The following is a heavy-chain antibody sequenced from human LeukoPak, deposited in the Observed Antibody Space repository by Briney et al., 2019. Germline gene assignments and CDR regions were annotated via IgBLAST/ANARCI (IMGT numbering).Heavy chain of an antibody. CDR2: IRYDGSNK. D-gene: IGHD6-19*01. V-gene: IGHV3-30*02. Sequence: PGGSLRLSYAASGFTFSSYGMHWVRQAPGKGLEWVAFIRYDGSNKYYADSVKGRFTIPRDNSKNTLYLQMNSLRAEDTAVYYCAKDLEFRAVAGTGGDYWGQGTLVTVSS. J-gene: IGHJ4*02. CDR3: AKDLEFRAVAGTGGDY. CDR1: GFTFSSYG.